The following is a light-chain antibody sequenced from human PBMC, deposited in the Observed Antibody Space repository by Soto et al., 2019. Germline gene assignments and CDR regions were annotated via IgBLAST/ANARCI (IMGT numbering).Light chain of an antibody. V-gene: IGKV1-33*01. J-gene: IGKJ1*01. CDR2: DAS. CDR1: QDISNY. CDR3: QQSYSRVT. Sequence: DIQMTQSPSSLSASVGDRVTITCQASQDISNYLNWYQQKPGKAPKLLIYDASNLETGVPSRFSGSGSGTDFTLTIDSLQPEDFATYYCQQSYSRVTFGQGTKVDIK.